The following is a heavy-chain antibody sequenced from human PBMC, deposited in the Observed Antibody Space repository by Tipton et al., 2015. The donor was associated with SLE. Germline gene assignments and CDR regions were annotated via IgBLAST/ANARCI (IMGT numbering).Heavy chain of an antibody. Sequence: TLSPTCAVSGYSISSGYYWGWIRQPPGKGLEWIGSIYHSGSTYYNPSLKSRATISVDTSKNQFSLKLSSVTAADTAVYYCARWGPEVVPAAPSFEFWGQGTLVTVSS. CDR2: IYHSGST. V-gene: IGHV4-38-2*01. J-gene: IGHJ4*02. CDR3: ARWGPEVVPAAPSFEF. CDR1: GYSISSGYY. D-gene: IGHD2-2*01.